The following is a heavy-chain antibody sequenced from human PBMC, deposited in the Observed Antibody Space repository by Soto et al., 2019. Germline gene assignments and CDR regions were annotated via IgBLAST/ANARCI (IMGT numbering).Heavy chain of an antibody. V-gene: IGHV3-30*18. J-gene: IGHJ4*02. CDR1: GFTFSSYG. Sequence: GGSLRLSCAASGFTFSSYGMHWVRQAPGKGLEWVAVISYDGSNKYYADSVKGRFTISRDNSKNTLYLQMSSLRAEDSAVYYCAKDLARESYDSSGNDYWGQGTLVTVSS. CDR3: AKDLARESYDSSGNDY. CDR2: ISYDGSNK. D-gene: IGHD3-22*01.